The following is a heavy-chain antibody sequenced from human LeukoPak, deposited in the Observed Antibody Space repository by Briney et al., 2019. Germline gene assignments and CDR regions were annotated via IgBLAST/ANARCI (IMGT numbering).Heavy chain of an antibody. CDR1: GYTFIGYY. CDR2: INPNSGGT. J-gene: IGHJ4*02. CDR3: ARGSSGPDY. V-gene: IGHV1-2*02. Sequence: GASVKVSCKTSGYTFIGYYLHWVRQAPGQGLEWMGWINPNSGGTNYLQKFQGRVTMTRDTSISTAYMELRSLRSDDTAVYYCARGSSGPDYWGQGTLVTVSS. D-gene: IGHD3-22*01.